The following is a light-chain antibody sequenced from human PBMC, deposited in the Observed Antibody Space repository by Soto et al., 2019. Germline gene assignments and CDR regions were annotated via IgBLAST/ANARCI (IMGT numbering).Light chain of an antibody. V-gene: IGLV2-14*01. Sequence: QSVLTQPASVSGSPGQSITISCTGISSDVGGYNYVSWYQHHPGKAPKLMIYEVSNRPSGVSNRFSGSKSGNTASLTISGLQAEDEADYYCTSYTVSTTVLFGGGTKVTVL. J-gene: IGLJ2*01. CDR1: SSDVGGYNY. CDR2: EVS. CDR3: TSYTVSTTVL.